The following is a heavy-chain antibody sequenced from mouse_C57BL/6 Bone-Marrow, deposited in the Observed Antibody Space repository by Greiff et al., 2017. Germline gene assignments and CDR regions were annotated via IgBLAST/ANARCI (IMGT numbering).Heavy chain of an antibody. CDR1: GFSLTSYG. CDR2: IWSGGST. D-gene: IGHD3-1*01. Sequence: QVQLQQSGPGLVQPSQSLSITCTVSGFSLTSYGVHWVRQSPGKGLEWLGVIWSGGSTDYNAAFISRLSISKDNSESQVFFKMNSLQADDTAIDYGARNGGSGRGFAYWGQGTLVTVSA. V-gene: IGHV2-2*01. CDR3: ARNGGSGRGFAY. J-gene: IGHJ3*01.